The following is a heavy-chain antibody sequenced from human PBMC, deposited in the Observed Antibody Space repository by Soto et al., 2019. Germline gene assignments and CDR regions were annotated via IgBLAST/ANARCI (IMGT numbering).Heavy chain of an antibody. CDR3: AKVLFAVGAKAGTDV. CDR1: GFTFSSYA. CDR2: ISGSGGST. Sequence: PGGSLRLSCAASGFTFSSYAMSWVRQAPGKWLEWVSAISGSGGSTYYADSVKGRFTISRDNSKNTLYLQMNSLRAEDTAVYYCAKVLFAVGAKAGTDVWGQGXTVTVSS. D-gene: IGHD1-26*01. J-gene: IGHJ6*02. V-gene: IGHV3-23*01.